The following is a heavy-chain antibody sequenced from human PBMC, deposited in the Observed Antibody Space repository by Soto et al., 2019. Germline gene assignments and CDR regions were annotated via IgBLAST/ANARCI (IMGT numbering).Heavy chain of an antibody. CDR2: INAGNGNT. D-gene: IGHD3-3*01. CDR3: ARQWAYYDFWSGYSTKYYYYGMDV. V-gene: IGHV1-3*01. CDR1: GYTFTSYA. Sequence: ASVKVSCKASGYTFTSYAMHWLRQAPGQRLEWMGWINAGNGNTKYSQKFQGRVTITRDTSASTAYMELSSLRSEDTAVYYCARQWAYYDFWSGYSTKYYYYGMDVWGQGTTVTVSS. J-gene: IGHJ6*02.